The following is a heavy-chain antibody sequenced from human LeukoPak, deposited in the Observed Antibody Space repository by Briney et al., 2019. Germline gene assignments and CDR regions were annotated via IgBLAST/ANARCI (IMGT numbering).Heavy chain of an antibody. CDR3: ARAYSERYGLGYYYMDV. D-gene: IGHD1-26*01. CDR1: GFTFSSYE. V-gene: IGHV3-48*03. Sequence: GGSLRLSCAASGFTFSSYEMNWVRQAPGKGLEWVSYISSSGSTIYYADSVKGRFTISRDNAKKSVYLQMNSLRAEDTAVYYCARAYSERYGLGYYYMDVWGKGTTVTISS. CDR2: ISSSGSTI. J-gene: IGHJ6*03.